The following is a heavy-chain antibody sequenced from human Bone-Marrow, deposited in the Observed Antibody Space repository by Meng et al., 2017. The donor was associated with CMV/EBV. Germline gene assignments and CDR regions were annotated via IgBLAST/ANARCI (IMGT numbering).Heavy chain of an antibody. CDR1: GFTFSNAG. CDR2: IKSKTDGGTT. CDR3: ITKPSIAARPRDY. J-gene: IGHJ4*02. Sequence: SGFTFSNAGMRWVRQAAGKGLEWVGRIKSKTDGGTTDYAAPVKGRFTMSRDDSKNTLYLQMKSLKTEDTAVYYCITKPSIAARPRDYWGQGTLVTVSS. D-gene: IGHD6-6*01. V-gene: IGHV3-15*01.